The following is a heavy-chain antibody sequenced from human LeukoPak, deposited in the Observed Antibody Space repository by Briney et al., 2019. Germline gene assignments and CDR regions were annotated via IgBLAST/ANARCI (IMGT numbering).Heavy chain of an antibody. Sequence: GGSLRLSCAASGFTFSSYSMNWVRQAPGKGLEWVSSISSSSSYIYYADSVKGRFTISRDNAKNSLYLQMSSLRAEDTAVYYCARAPAYYYDSSGLNWGQGTLVTVSS. J-gene: IGHJ4*02. CDR2: ISSSSSYI. D-gene: IGHD3-22*01. CDR1: GFTFSSYS. CDR3: ARAPAYYYDSSGLN. V-gene: IGHV3-21*01.